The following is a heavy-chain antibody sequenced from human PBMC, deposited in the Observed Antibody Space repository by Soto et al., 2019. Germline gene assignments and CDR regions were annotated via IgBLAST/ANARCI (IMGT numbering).Heavy chain of an antibody. CDR1: GFTFSSYS. D-gene: IGHD2-15*01. CDR3: ARDLLEYCSGGSCYSDWYFDL. V-gene: IGHV3-21*01. Sequence: EVQLVESGGGLVKPGGSLRLSCAASGFTFSSYSMNWVRQAPGKGLEWVSSISSSSSYIYYADSVKGRFTISRDNAQNALYLQMNSLRAEDTAVYYCARDLLEYCSGGSCYSDWYFDLWGRGTLVTVSS. J-gene: IGHJ2*01. CDR2: ISSSSSYI.